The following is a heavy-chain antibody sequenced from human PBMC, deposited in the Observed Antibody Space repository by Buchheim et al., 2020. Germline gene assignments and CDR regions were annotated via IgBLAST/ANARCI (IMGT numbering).Heavy chain of an antibody. CDR2: IYYSGST. CDR3: AREVKGIVVVPAAIYYYYYMDV. V-gene: IGHV4-31*03. D-gene: IGHD2-2*01. J-gene: IGHJ6*03. CDR1: GGSISSGGYY. Sequence: QVQLQESGPGLVKPSQTLSLTCTVSGGSISSGGYYWSWIRQHPGKGLEWIGYIYYSGSTYYNPSLKSRVTISVDTSKNQFSLKLSSVTAADTAVYYRAREVKGIVVVPAAIYYYYYMDVWGKGTT.